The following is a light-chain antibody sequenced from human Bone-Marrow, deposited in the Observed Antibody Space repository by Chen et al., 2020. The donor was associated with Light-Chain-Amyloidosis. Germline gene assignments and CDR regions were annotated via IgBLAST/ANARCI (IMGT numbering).Light chain of an antibody. CDR1: NIGSTS. Sequence: SYVLTQPSSVSVAPGQTATIACGGNNIGSTSVHWYQQTPGQAPLLVVYDDSDRPSGIPARMAGTNSGTTASLTSSSVEAGDEAEYYCQVWDRSSDPPVLGGGTKLTVL. J-gene: IGLJ3*02. CDR2: DDS. V-gene: IGLV3-21*02. CDR3: QVWDRSSDPPV.